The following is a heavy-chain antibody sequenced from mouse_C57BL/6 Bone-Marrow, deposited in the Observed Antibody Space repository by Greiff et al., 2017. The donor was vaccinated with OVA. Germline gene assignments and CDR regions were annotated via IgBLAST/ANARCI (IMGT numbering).Heavy chain of an antibody. CDR1: GYSITRGYY. CDR3: AREGLLREYLDY. D-gene: IGHD1-1*01. Sequence: EVQLQQSGPGLVKPSQSLSLTCSVSGYSITRGYYWNWIRQFPGNQLEWMGYIRYDGSTNYNPSLNNRISITRDTSKNQFFLKLNSVTTEDTATDCCAREGLLREYLDYWGQGTTLTVSA. V-gene: IGHV3-6*01. CDR2: IRYDGST. J-gene: IGHJ2*01.